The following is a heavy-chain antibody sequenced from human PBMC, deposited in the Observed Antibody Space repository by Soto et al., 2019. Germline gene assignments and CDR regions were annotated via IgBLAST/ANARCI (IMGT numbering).Heavy chain of an antibody. J-gene: IGHJ4*02. CDR3: ARESEDLTSNFDY. CDR1: GFTFTRYS. Sequence: GWSLRLSCAASGFTFTRYSMNWVRQAPGKGLEWVSSISSTTNYIYYGDSMKGRFTISRDNAKNSLYLEMNSLRAEDTAVYYCARESEDLTSNFDYWGQGTLVTVSS. CDR2: ISSTTNYI. V-gene: IGHV3-21*06.